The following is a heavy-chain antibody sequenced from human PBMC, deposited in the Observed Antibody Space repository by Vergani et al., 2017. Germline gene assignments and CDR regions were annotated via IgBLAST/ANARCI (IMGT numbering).Heavy chain of an antibody. CDR2: ISSSSSYI. D-gene: IGHD6-19*01. Sequence: VQLVESGGGVVQPGRSLRLSCAASGFTFSSYSMYWVRQGPGKGLEWVSSISSSSSYIYYAYSVKGRFTISRVTAKNTQYLQMSSLRAEDTAVYYCARGGSGWSYYMDVWGKGTTVTVSS. CDR1: GFTFSSYS. V-gene: IGHV3-21*04. CDR3: ARGGSGWSYYMDV. J-gene: IGHJ6*03.